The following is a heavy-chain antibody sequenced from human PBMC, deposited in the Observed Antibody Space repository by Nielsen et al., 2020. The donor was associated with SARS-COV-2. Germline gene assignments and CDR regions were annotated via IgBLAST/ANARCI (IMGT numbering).Heavy chain of an antibody. J-gene: IGHJ4*02. Sequence: SETLSLTCAVSGGSISSSNRWSWVRPPPGKGLEWIGEIYHSGSTNYNPSLKSRVTISVDKSKNQFSLKLSSVTAADTAVYYCARSAWSRASFDYWGQGTLVTVSS. V-gene: IGHV4-4*02. CDR1: GGSISSSNR. CDR2: IYHSGST. CDR3: ARSAWSRASFDY. D-gene: IGHD2-8*02.